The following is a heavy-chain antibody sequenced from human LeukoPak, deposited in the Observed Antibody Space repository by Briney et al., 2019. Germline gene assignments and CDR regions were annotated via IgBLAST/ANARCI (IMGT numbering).Heavy chain of an antibody. D-gene: IGHD3-22*01. J-gene: IGHJ4*02. Sequence: ASVKVSCKASGYTFTGYYMHWVRQAPGQGLEWMGWINPNSGRTNYAQKFQGRVTMTGDTSISTAYMELTRLTSDDTAVYYCARGTYYDSSAYSGVRLFDYWGQGTLVTVSS. CDR1: GYTFTGYY. V-gene: IGHV1-2*02. CDR3: ARGTYYDSSAYSGVRLFDY. CDR2: INPNSGRT.